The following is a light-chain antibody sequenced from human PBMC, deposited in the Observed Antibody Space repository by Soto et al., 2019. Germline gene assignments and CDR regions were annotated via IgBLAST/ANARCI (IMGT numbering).Light chain of an antibody. CDR1: NSDVGAYSY. J-gene: IGLJ1*01. CDR2: DVG. Sequence: QSALTQPASVSGSPGQSITISCTGTNSDVGAYSYVSWYQQYPGKAPELLIYDVGARPSGISDRFSGSKSGNTASLTISGLQAEDGADYYCSSYTAFTTYVFGSGTKVTVL. V-gene: IGLV2-14*03. CDR3: SSYTAFTTYV.